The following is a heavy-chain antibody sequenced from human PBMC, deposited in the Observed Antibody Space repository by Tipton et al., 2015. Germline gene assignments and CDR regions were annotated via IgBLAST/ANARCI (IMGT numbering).Heavy chain of an antibody. J-gene: IGHJ3*02. V-gene: IGHV4-39*07. CDR2: HYFAGST. CDR3: ARGRRVGAFDI. Sequence: GLVKPSETLSLICTVSGGSISDNFYNLGWFRQSPGKGLEWIGSHYFAGSTYYSPSLESRVSISVDSSKNQFSVNLKSVTAADTAVYYCARGRRVGAFDIWGQGTVVTVSS. CDR1: GGSISDNFYN.